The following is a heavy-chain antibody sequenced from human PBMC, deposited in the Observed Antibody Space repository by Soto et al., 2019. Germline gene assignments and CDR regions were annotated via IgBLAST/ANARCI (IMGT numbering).Heavy chain of an antibody. CDR2: IWYDGSNK. Sequence: QAQLVESGGGVVQPGTSLRLSCAASGFTISTHGMHWVRQAPGKGLEWLANIWYDGSNKFYAESVKGRFSISKDNSKNTLYLQMSSQRAEDTAVYYCAAATTWNFHFPYWGQGTQVTVSA. J-gene: IGHJ4*02. D-gene: IGHD1-7*01. CDR1: GFTISTHG. CDR3: AAATTWNFHFPY. V-gene: IGHV3-33*03.